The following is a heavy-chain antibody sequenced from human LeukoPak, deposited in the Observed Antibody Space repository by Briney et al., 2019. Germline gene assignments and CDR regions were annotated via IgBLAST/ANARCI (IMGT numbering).Heavy chain of an antibody. CDR3: ARDWAYSYGFYYYYGMDV. Sequence: ASVKVSCKASGYTFINYGISWVRQAPGQGLEWMGWISANSGNTKFAQKVQGRITMTTDTSTSTAYMELRSLRSDDTAIYYCARDWAYSYGFYYYYGMDVWGQGTTVTVSS. CDR1: GYTFINYG. D-gene: IGHD5-18*01. J-gene: IGHJ6*02. V-gene: IGHV1-18*01. CDR2: ISANSGNT.